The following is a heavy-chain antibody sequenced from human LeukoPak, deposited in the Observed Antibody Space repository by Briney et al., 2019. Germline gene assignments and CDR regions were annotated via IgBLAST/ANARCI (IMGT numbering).Heavy chain of an antibody. CDR1: GYTFTSYG. CDR2: IIPIFGTA. J-gene: IGHJ4*02. V-gene: IGHV1-69*05. D-gene: IGHD3-3*01. CDR3: ARERGRLRFLEWFFDY. Sequence: ASVKVSCKASGYTFTSYGISWVRQAPGQGLEWMGRIIPIFGTANYAQKFQGRVTITTDESTSTAYMELSSLRSEDTAVYYCARERGRLRFLEWFFDYWGQGTLVTVSS.